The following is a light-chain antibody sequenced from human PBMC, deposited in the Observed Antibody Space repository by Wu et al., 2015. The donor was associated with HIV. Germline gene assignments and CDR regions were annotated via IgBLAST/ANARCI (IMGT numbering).Light chain of an antibody. V-gene: IGKV3D-20*01. CDR3: QQNHRSPLT. J-gene: IGKJ4*01. Sequence: EIVLTQSPATLSLSPGESATLSCGASQSISSNYLAWYQQKPGLAPRLLIYDASSRATGIPDRFSGSGPGTEFTLSISRVEPEDSAVYFCQQNHRSPLTFGGGTRVEIK. CDR2: DAS. CDR1: QSISSNY.